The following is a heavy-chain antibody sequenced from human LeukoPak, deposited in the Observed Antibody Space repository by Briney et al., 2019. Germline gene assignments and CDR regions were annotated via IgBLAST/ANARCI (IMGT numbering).Heavy chain of an antibody. CDR3: AKDIGVRYGDNCDY. CDR1: GFTFSSYT. Sequence: GRSLRLSCAVSGFTFSSYTMHWVRQAPGTGLEWVAVISVDGSNKYYTDSVKGRFTISRDNSKNTLFLQMNSLRPEDTAVYYCAKDIGVRYGDNCDYWGQGTLVTVSS. CDR2: ISVDGSNK. V-gene: IGHV3-30*04. J-gene: IGHJ4*02. D-gene: IGHD4-17*01.